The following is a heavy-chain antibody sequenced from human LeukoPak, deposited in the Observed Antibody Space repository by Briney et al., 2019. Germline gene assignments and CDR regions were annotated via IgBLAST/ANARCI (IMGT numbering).Heavy chain of an antibody. CDR3: ARSPSGSYYRFDY. J-gene: IGHJ4*02. D-gene: IGHD3-10*01. CDR1: GGSFSGYY. Sequence: SETLSLTCAVYGGSFSGYYWSWIRQPPGKGLEWIGEINHSGSTNYNPSLKSRVTISVDTSKNQFSPKLTSVTAADTAVFYCARSPSGSYYRFDYWGQGTLVTVSS. V-gene: IGHV4-34*01. CDR2: INHSGST.